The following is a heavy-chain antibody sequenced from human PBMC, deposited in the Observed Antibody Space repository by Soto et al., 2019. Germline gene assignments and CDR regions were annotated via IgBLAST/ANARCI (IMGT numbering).Heavy chain of an antibody. CDR2: ISYDGSNK. J-gene: IGHJ6*02. CDR3: ARDYYRFNSGYGFSMDV. D-gene: IGHD5-12*01. CDR1: GFTFSSYA. V-gene: IGHV3-30-3*01. Sequence: QVQLVESGGGVVQPGRSLRLSCAASGFTFSSYAMHWVRQAPGKGLEWVAVISYDGSNKYYADSVKGRFTISRDNSKNTLYVQMNSLRAEDTAVYYCARDYYRFNSGYGFSMDVWGQGTTVTVSS.